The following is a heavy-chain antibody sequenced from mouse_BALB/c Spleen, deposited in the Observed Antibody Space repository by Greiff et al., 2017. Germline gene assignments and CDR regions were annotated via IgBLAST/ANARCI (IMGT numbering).Heavy chain of an antibody. CDR1: GFTFSSYG. J-gene: IGHJ2*01. V-gene: IGHV5-6-3*01. CDR2: INSNGGST. CDR3: ARDTYYGNFDY. Sequence: EVQVVESGGGLVQPGGSLKLSCAASGFTFSSYGMSWVRQTPDKRLELVATINSNGGSTYYPDSVKGRFTISRDNAKNTLYLQMSSLKSEDTAMYYCARDTYYGNFDYWGQGTTLTVSS. D-gene: IGHD2-10*01.